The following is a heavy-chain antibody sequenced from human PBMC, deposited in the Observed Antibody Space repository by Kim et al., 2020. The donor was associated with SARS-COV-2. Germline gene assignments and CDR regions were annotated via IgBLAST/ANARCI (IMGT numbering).Heavy chain of an antibody. CDR2: A. CDR3: ARQLSNWWFDP. J-gene: IGHJ5*02. D-gene: IGHD2-2*01. V-gene: IGHV1-69*01. Sequence: ANYAQKFQGRVTITADESTSTAYMELSSLRSEDTAVYYCARQLSNWWFDPWGQGTLVTVS.